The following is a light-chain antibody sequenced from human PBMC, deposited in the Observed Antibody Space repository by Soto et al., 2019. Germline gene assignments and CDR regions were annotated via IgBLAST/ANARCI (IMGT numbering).Light chain of an antibody. Sequence: EIVMTQSPATLSVSPGERATLSCRASQSVSSNLAWYQQKLGQGPRLLIYGASTRATGIPARFSGSVSGTEFTLTISSLQSEDFAVYYCQQYNNRPPWTFGQGTKVEIK. V-gene: IGKV3-15*01. CDR1: QSVSSN. CDR3: QQYNNRPPWT. CDR2: GAS. J-gene: IGKJ1*01.